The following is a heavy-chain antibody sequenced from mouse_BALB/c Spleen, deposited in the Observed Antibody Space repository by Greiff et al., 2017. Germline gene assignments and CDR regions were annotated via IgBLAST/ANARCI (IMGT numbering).Heavy chain of an antibody. CDR3: ARVITTVGDYYAMDY. CDR2: INSNGGST. J-gene: IGHJ4*01. Sequence: EVQRVESGGGLVQPGGSLKLSCAASGFTFSSYGMSWVRQTPDKRLELVATINSNGGSTYYPDSVKGRFTISRDNAKNTLYLQMSSLKSEDTAMYYCARVITTVGDYYAMDYWGQGTSVTVSS. D-gene: IGHD1-1*01. V-gene: IGHV5-6-3*01. CDR1: GFTFSSYG.